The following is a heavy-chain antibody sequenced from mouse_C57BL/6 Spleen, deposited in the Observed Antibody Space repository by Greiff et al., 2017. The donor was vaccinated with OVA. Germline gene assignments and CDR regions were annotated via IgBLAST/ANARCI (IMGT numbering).Heavy chain of an antibody. D-gene: IGHD1-1*01. CDR3: ARGGITAVVATDY. CDR2: IYPGSGNT. J-gene: IGHJ2*01. V-gene: IGHV1-66*01. CDR1: GYSFTSYY. Sequence: QVQLQQSGPELVKPGASVKISCKASGYSFTSYYIHWVKQRPGQGLEWIGWIYPGSGNTKYNEKFKGKATLTADTSSSTAYMQLRSLTSEDSAVYYCARGGITAVVATDYWGQGTTLTVSS.